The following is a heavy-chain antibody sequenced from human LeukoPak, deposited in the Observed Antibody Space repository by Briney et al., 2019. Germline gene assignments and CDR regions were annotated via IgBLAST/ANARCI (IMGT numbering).Heavy chain of an antibody. CDR1: GFTFDDYA. Sequence: GGSLGLSCAASGFTFDDYAMHWVRQAPGKGLEWVSGISWNSGSIGYADSVKGRFTISRDNAKNSLYLQMNSLRAEDTALYYCASLPGRWGQGTLVTVSS. CDR2: ISWNSGSI. D-gene: IGHD7-27*01. CDR3: ASLPGR. J-gene: IGHJ1*01. V-gene: IGHV3-9*01.